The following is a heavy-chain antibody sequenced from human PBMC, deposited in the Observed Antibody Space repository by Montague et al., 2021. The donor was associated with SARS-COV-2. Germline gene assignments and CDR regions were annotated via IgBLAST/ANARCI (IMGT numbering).Heavy chain of an antibody. CDR1: GFTFSHYA. CDR2: LYSGGSST. Sequence: SLRLSCAASGFTFSHYAMSWVRQAPGKGLEWVSVLYSGGSSTYYXXSLKGRFTISRDNSKNTLYLQMHSLRAEDTAVYYCANDPYYDFWSGYYFDYWGQGTLVTVSS. V-gene: IGHV3-23*03. CDR3: ANDPYYDFWSGYYFDY. D-gene: IGHD3-3*01. J-gene: IGHJ4*02.